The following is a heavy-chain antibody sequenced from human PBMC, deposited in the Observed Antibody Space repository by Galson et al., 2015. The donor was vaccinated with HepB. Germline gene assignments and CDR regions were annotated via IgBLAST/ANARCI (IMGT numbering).Heavy chain of an antibody. J-gene: IGHJ4*02. V-gene: IGHV3-30*18. CDR3: AKDFAGRYCSSASCYSLDY. CDR2: ISYDGSNK. D-gene: IGHD2-2*01. CDR1: FSSYG. Sequence: FSSYGMHWVRQAPGKGLEWVAVISYDGSNKYYADSVKGRFTISRDNSKNTLYLQMNSLRAEDTAVYFCAKDFAGRYCSSASCYSLDYWGQGTLVTVSS.